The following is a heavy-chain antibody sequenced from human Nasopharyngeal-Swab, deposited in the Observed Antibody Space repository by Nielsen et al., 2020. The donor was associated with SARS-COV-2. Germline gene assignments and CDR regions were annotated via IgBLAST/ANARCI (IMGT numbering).Heavy chain of an antibody. CDR3: ARHFRGGDV. D-gene: IGHD3-10*01. J-gene: IGHJ6*04. Sequence: SETLSLTCAVSGASIRSHYWNWMRQSPGKGLEWIGYMYYTGSTNYNPSLKSRVTISVDRSKNQFSLKLSSVTAADTAVYYCARHFRGGDVWGKGSTVTVSS. V-gene: IGHV4-59*08. CDR2: MYYTGST. CDR1: GASIRSHY.